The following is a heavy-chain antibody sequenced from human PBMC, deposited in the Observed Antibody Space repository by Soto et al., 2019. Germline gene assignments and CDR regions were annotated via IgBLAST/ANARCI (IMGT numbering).Heavy chain of an antibody. J-gene: IGHJ6*02. CDR1: GGTFSSYA. V-gene: IGHV1-69*13. CDR2: IIPIFGTA. D-gene: IGHD5-18*01. CDR3: ARVDTAMVPGYYYGMDV. Sequence: ASVKVSCKASGGTFSSYAISWVRQAPGQGLEWMGGIIPIFGTANYAQKFQGRVTITADESTSTAYMELSSLRSEDTAVYYCARVDTAMVPGYYYGMDVWGQGXAVTVSS.